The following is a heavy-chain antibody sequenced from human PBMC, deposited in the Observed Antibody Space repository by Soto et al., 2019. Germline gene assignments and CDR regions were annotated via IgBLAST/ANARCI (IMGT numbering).Heavy chain of an antibody. CDR2: IIPIFGTT. D-gene: IGHD5-18*01. Sequence: SSVKVSCKASGGSFTYTLSWVLQPPGQGLEWMGGIIPIFGTTNYAQKFQGRVTITADESTKTAYMELSTLRSEDTAVYYGARLHSHGTYGMDVWGQGTTVTVSS. CDR3: ARLHSHGTYGMDV. J-gene: IGHJ6*02. CDR1: GGSFTYT. V-gene: IGHV1-69*13.